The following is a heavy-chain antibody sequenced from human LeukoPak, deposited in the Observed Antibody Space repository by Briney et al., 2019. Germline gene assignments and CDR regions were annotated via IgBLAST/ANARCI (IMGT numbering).Heavy chain of an antibody. CDR2: IHRSGSP. CDR1: LDSTTSNF. D-gene: IGHD3-10*01. CDR3: AREILVGFTPGAY. V-gene: IGHV4-4*02. Sequence: SETLSLTCTVSLDSTTSNFWSWVRQPPGKGLEWIWDIHRSGSPNYNPSLQSRVTISIDRSRNQIVLELSSVPAADTAVYYCAREILVGFTPGAYWGEGILVTVSS. J-gene: IGHJ4*02.